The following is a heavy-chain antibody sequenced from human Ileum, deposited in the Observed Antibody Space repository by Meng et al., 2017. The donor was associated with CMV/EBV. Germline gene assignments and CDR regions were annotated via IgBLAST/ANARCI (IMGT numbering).Heavy chain of an antibody. CDR2: KSEFGNIK. D-gene: IGHD2-15*01. J-gene: IGHJ4*02. Sequence: SGVNFGRSDMHWVRQAPGKGLEWVAVKSEFGNIKLYADAVKGQFTISRDNSRNTLYLQMDSLRVEDTAVYYCARDLVVGIPDYLDYWGQGTLVTVSS. V-gene: IGHV3-30*03. CDR3: ARDLVVGIPDYLDY. CDR1: GVNFGRSD.